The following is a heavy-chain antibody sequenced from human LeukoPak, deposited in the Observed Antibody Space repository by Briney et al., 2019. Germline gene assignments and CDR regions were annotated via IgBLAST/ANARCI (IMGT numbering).Heavy chain of an antibody. V-gene: IGHV3-23*01. D-gene: IGHD3-10*01. J-gene: IGHJ4*02. Sequence: AGGSLRLSCAASGFTFRNYGMSWVRQAPGKGLEWVSHISDNGAGTYYADSVRRRFAISRDNSKNTLYLQMNSLRVDDTAVYHCANVGDGPGFWGQGTLVTVSS. CDR1: GFTFRNYG. CDR3: ANVGDGPGF. CDR2: ISDNGAGT.